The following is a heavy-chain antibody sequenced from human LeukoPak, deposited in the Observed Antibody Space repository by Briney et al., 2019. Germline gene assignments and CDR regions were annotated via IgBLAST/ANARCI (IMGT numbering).Heavy chain of an antibody. CDR2: IDPNTGGT. Sequence: GASVKVSCKTSGYNFTNYYIHWVRQAPGQGLEWMGRIDPNTGGTKSAKNFQGRVTMTRDTSISTAYMALSGLRSDDTAVYYCASLYDIVGTTVDYWGQGTLVTVSS. J-gene: IGHJ4*02. V-gene: IGHV1-2*06. CDR1: GYNFTNYY. D-gene: IGHD1-26*01. CDR3: ASLYDIVGTTVDY.